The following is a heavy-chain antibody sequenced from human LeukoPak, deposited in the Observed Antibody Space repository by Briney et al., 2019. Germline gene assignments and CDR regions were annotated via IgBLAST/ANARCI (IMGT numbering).Heavy chain of an antibody. Sequence: GGSLTLSCAASGFTFSSYAMHWVRQAPGKGLEWVAVISYDGSNKYYADSVKGRFTISRDNSKNTLYLQINSLRDEDTAVYYCAKDDAWLQYNDWGQGTLVTVSS. D-gene: IGHD5-24*01. CDR3: AKDDAWLQYND. CDR1: GFTFSSYA. J-gene: IGHJ4*02. CDR2: ISYDGSNK. V-gene: IGHV3-30*04.